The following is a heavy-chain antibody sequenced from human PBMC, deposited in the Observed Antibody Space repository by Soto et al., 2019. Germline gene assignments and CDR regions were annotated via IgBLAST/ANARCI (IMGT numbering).Heavy chain of an antibody. J-gene: IGHJ4*02. D-gene: IGHD6-19*01. V-gene: IGHV3-23*01. CDR1: GFTFSSYA. CDR2: ISGSGGST. Sequence: EVQLLESGGGLVQPGGSLRLSCAASGFTFSSYAMSWVGQAPGKGLEWVSAISGSGGSTYYGDSVKGRFTISRDNSNNTLYLQMNSLRAEDPAVYYCGSRSSGWYFDYWGQGPLVNVSS. CDR3: GSRSSGWYFDY.